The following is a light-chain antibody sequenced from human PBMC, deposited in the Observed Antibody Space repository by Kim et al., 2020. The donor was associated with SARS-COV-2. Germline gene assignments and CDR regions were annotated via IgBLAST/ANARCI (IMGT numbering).Light chain of an antibody. CDR1: QDISNY. Sequence: ASRGDRVTVSCRTIQDISNYLPCYQQKPGKVPKLLIYAASALQLGVPSRFSGSGSGTDCTLTVTSLQPEDVATYYCQKYNSAPWTFGQGTKVDI. CDR2: AAS. J-gene: IGKJ1*01. CDR3: QKYNSAPWT. V-gene: IGKV1-27*01.